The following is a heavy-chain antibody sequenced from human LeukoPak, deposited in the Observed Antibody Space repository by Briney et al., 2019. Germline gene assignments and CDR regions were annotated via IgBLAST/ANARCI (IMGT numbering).Heavy chain of an antibody. Sequence: TGRSLRLSCAASGFTFSSYGMHWVSQAPGKGLEWGAVISYDGSNKYYADSVKGRFTISRDNSKNTLYLQMNSLRAEDTAVYYCAKGLRTNGGYYFDYWGQGTLVTVSS. J-gene: IGHJ4*02. CDR3: AKGLRTNGGYYFDY. CDR1: GFTFSSYG. D-gene: IGHD2-8*01. V-gene: IGHV3-30*18. CDR2: ISYDGSNK.